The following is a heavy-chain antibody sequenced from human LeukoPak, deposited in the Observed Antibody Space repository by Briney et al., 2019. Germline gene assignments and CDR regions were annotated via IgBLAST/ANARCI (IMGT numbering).Heavy chain of an antibody. V-gene: IGHV1-24*01. CDR3: ARDLVCTVNCKDS. D-gene: IGHD3/OR15-3a*01. CDR1: GYTLTELS. Sequence: ASVKVSCKVSGYTLTELSMHWVRQAPGKGLEWMGGFDPEDGETVYAQKFQDRVTMTEDTFTDTAYMELSSLRSDDTAVYFCARDLVCTVNCKDSWGQGTLVTVSS. J-gene: IGHJ5*01. CDR2: FDPEDGET.